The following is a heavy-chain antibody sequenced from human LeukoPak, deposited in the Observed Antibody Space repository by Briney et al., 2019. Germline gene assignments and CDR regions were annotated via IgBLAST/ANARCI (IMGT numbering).Heavy chain of an antibody. CDR1: GFTFSSFW. Sequence: GGSLRLSCAASGFTFSSFWMSWVRQAPGKGLEWVANIKQDGSEKYFVDSVKGRFTISRDNAKNSLYLQMNSLRAEDTAVYYCARERSAAGLYNWFDPWGQGTLVTVSS. V-gene: IGHV3-7*01. D-gene: IGHD6-13*01. CDR3: ARERSAAGLYNWFDP. CDR2: IKQDGSEK. J-gene: IGHJ5*02.